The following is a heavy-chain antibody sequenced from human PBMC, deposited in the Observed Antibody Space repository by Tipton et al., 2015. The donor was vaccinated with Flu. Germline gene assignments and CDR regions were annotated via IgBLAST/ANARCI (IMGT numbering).Heavy chain of an antibody. CDR3: ARDQKWLVDYYGMDV. Sequence: SLRLSCAASGFTFSSYWMSWVRQAPGKGLEWVANIKQDGSENYYVDSVKGRFTISRDNAKNSLYLQMNSLRAEDAAVYYCARDQKWLVDYYGMDVWGQGTTVTVS. CDR1: GFTFSSYW. V-gene: IGHV3-7*01. CDR2: IKQDGSEN. D-gene: IGHD6-19*01. J-gene: IGHJ6*02.